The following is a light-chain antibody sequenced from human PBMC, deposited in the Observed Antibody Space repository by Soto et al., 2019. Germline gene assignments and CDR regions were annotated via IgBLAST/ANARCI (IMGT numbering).Light chain of an antibody. V-gene: IGKV3-15*01. Sequence: IVMTPSPATLSVSPRETATLSFSASQRVSRNLAWYQQKPGQAPRLLIYDASTRATGIPDRFSGSGSETEFTLTISSLQSEDYAIYYCQQYNNWPPWTFGQGTKVDIK. CDR3: QQYNNWPPWT. J-gene: IGKJ1*01. CDR1: QRVSRN. CDR2: DAS.